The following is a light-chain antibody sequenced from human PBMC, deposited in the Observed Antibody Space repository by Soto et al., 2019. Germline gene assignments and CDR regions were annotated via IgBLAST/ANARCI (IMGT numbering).Light chain of an antibody. J-gene: IGLJ2*01. CDR1: SSNIGSNA. Sequence: QSVLTQPPSASGTPGQRVTISCSGSSSNIGSNAVNWYQQLPGTAPKLLIYDNNQGPSGVPDRDSVSKSGTSASLAISGLQSEDEADYYCAAWDDSLNGVVFGGGTKVTVL. CDR3: AAWDDSLNGVV. CDR2: DNN. V-gene: IGLV1-44*01.